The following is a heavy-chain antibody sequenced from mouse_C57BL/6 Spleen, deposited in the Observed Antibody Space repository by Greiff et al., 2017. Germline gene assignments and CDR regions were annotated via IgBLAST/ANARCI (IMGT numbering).Heavy chain of an antibody. Sequence: EVKLVESGGGLVKPGGSLKLSCAASGFTFSSYAMSWVRQTPEKRLEWVATISDGGSYTYYPDNVKGRFTISRDNAKNNRYLQMSHLKSEDTAMYYCARAIPGDYYAMDYWGQGTSVTVSS. J-gene: IGHJ4*01. CDR1: GFTFSSYA. CDR2: ISDGGSYT. V-gene: IGHV5-4*03. CDR3: ARAIPGDYYAMDY.